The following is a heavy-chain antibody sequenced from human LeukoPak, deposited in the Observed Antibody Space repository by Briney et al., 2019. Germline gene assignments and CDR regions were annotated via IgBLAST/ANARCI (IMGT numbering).Heavy chain of an antibody. CDR2: IKQDGSGK. V-gene: IGHV3-7*01. D-gene: IGHD3-3*01. Sequence: GRSLRLSCAASGFTFSSYWMSWVRQAPGKGLEWVANIKQDGSGKYYVDSVKGRFTISRDNAKNSLYLQMNSLRAEDTAVYYCARWTSYDFWSSYTYYYYYYMDVWGKGTTVTVSS. J-gene: IGHJ6*03. CDR3: ARWTSYDFWSSYTYYYYYYMDV. CDR1: GFTFSSYW.